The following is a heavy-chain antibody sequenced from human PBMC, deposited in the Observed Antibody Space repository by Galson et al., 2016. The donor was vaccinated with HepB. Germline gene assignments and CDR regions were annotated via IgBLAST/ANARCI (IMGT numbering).Heavy chain of an antibody. CDR2: TFYRSKWYN. D-gene: IGHD3-3*01. V-gene: IGHV6-1*01. Sequence: CAISGDSVSSNSAAWNWIRQSPSRGLEWLGRTFYRSKWYNDYAASVRSRITVTPDTSKNQFSLHLNSVTPEDTAVYYCARVRYHHDFWSGYYYYYCMDVWGQGTTVTVSS. CDR1: GDSVSSNSAA. J-gene: IGHJ6*02. CDR3: ARVRYHHDFWSGYYYYYCMDV.